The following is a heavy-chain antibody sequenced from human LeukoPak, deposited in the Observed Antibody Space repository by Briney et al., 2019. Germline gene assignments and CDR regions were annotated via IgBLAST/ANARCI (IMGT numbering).Heavy chain of an antibody. J-gene: IGHJ4*02. V-gene: IGHV3-23*01. D-gene: IGHD2-2*01. CDR1: GFTFSSYG. CDR3: ARDSSPNRGSDY. Sequence: PGGSLRLSCAASGFTFSSYGMHWVRQAPGKGLEWVSAISGSGGSTYYADSVKGRFTISRDNSKNTLYLQMNSLRAEDTAVYYCARDSSPNRGSDYWGQGTLVTVSS. CDR2: ISGSGGST.